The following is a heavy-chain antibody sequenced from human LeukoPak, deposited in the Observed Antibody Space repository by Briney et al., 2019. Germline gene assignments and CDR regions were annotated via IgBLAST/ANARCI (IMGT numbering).Heavy chain of an antibody. CDR2: IYSGGST. CDR3: ARDSGWGAFDI. V-gene: IGHV3-53*01. CDR1: GFTVSSNY. J-gene: IGHJ3*02. Sequence: GGSLRLSCAASGFTVSSNYMSWVRQAPGKGLERVSVIYSGGSTYYADSVKGRFTIPRDNSKNTLYLQMNSLRAEDTAVYYCARDSGWGAFDIWGQGTMVTVSS. D-gene: IGHD6-19*01.